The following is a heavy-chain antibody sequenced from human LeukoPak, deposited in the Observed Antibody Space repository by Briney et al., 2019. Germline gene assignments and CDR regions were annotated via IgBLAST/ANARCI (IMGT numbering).Heavy chain of an antibody. J-gene: IGHJ4*02. CDR3: ARAHGSSGYSLDY. CDR2: INHSGST. CDR1: GGSFSGYY. Sequence: SETLSLTCAVYGGSFSGYYWSWIRQPPGKGLEWIGEINHSGSTNYNPSLKSRVTISVDTPKNQFSLKLSSVTAADTAVYYCARAHGSSGYSLDYWGQGTLVTVSS. V-gene: IGHV4-34*01. D-gene: IGHD3-22*01.